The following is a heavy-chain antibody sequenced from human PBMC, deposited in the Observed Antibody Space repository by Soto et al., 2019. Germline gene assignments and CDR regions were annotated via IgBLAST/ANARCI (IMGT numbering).Heavy chain of an antibody. J-gene: IGHJ6*02. CDR1: GGSISSGGYS. Sequence: PSETLSLTCAVSGGSISSGGYSWSWIRQPPGKGLEWIGYIYHSGSTYYNPSLKSRVTISVDRSKNQFSLKLSSVTAADTAVYYCARAPYSGYDFGWFDLWGQGTTVTVS. D-gene: IGHD5-12*01. CDR2: IYHSGST. V-gene: IGHV4-30-2*01. CDR3: ARAPYSGYDFGWFDL.